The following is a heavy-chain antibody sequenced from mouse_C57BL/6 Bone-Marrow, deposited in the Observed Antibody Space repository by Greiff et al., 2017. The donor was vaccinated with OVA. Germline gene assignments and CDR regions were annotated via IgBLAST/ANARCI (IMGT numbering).Heavy chain of an antibody. J-gene: IGHJ1*03. CDR3: ASPYYYGSTWYVDV. D-gene: IGHD1-1*01. CDR2: INPNYGTT. Sequence: VQLQQSGPELVKPGASVKISCKASGYSFTDYNMNWVKQSNGKSLEWIGVINPNYGTTSYNQKFKGKATLTVDQSSSTAYMQLNSLTSEDSAVYYCASPYYYGSTWYVDVWGTGTTVTVSS. V-gene: IGHV1-39*01. CDR1: GYSFTDYN.